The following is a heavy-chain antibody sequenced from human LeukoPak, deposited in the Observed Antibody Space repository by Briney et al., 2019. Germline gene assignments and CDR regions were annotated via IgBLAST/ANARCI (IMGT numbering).Heavy chain of an antibody. CDR1: GYTFTGYY. Sequence: ASVKVSCKASGYTFTGYYMHWVRQAPGQGLEWMGWINPNSGNTGYAQKFQGRVTMTRNTSISTAYMELSSLRSEDTAVYYCARGIGYSSGWYRSPWGQGTLVTVSS. CDR2: INPNSGNT. J-gene: IGHJ5*02. D-gene: IGHD6-19*01. CDR3: ARGIGYSSGWYRSP. V-gene: IGHV1-8*02.